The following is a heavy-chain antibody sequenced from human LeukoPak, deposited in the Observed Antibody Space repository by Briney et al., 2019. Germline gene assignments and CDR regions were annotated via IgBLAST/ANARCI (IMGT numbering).Heavy chain of an antibody. Sequence: GGSLRLSCAASGFTFSSYAMHWVRQAPGKGLEWVAVISYDGSNKYYADSVKGRFTISRDNSKNTLYLQMNSLRAEDTAVYYCARDLPQRVRLTATPAYWGQGTLVTVSS. CDR2: ISYDGSNK. CDR3: ARDLPQRVRLTATPAY. J-gene: IGHJ4*02. CDR1: GFTFSSYA. D-gene: IGHD2-21*02. V-gene: IGHV3-30*04.